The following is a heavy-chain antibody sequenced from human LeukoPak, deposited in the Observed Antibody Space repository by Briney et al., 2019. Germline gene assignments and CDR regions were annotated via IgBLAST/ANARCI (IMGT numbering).Heavy chain of an antibody. CDR3: ATLHTRHGWLNDY. J-gene: IGHJ4*02. CDR1: GFTGSGDY. Sequence: PGGSLRLSCVVSGFTGSGDYISWFRQAPGKGLEWVSVLYYGVSTFYKDSVKGRFTTSGDNFKNTVYLQMNSLRAEDTAVYYCATLHTRHGWLNDYWGQGTLVTVSS. CDR2: LYYGVST. V-gene: IGHV3-53*01. D-gene: IGHD5-12*01.